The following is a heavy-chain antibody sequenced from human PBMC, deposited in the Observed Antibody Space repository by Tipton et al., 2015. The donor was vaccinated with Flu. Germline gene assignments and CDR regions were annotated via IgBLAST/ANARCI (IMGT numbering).Heavy chain of an antibody. CDR2: VYYTGST. CDR3: VRRVAVTGIYGFDI. D-gene: IGHD6-19*01. J-gene: IGHJ3*02. V-gene: IGHV4-59*01. CDR1: GGSMKSYY. Sequence: LRLSCTVSGGSMKSYYWCWIRQPPGKGLEWIGYVYYTGSTNYNPSLKSRVTMPVDTSKKQFSLNLSSVTAADTAVYFCVRRVAVTGIYGFDIWGQGTLVTVSS.